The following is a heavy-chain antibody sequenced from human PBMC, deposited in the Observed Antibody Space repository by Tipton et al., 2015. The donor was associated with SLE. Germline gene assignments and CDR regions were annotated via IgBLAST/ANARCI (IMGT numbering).Heavy chain of an antibody. D-gene: IGHD6-13*01. CDR1: GGSISSHY. CDR2: IYYSGST. V-gene: IGHV4-59*11. J-gene: IGHJ4*02. CDR3: ATRGSSSWYFFDY. Sequence: TLSLTCTVSGGSISSHYWSWIRQPPGKGLEWIGYIYYSGSTNYNPSLKSRVTISADTSKRQFSLKLSSVTAADTAVYYCATRGSSSWYFFDYWGQGTLVTVSS.